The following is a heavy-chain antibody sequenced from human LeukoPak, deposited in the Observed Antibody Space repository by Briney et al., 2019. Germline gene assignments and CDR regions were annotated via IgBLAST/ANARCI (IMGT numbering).Heavy chain of an antibody. Sequence: GESLKISCKGSGYSFNSYWIAWVRQMPGKGQEWMGIIYPGDFDTRYSPSFQGHVTISVDKSISTAYLQWSSLKASDTAMYFCAVPMVRGVYGKSYFDYWGQGTLVTVSS. J-gene: IGHJ4*02. CDR1: GYSFNSYW. CDR2: IYPGDFDT. V-gene: IGHV5-51*01. CDR3: AVPMVRGVYGKSYFDY. D-gene: IGHD3-10*01.